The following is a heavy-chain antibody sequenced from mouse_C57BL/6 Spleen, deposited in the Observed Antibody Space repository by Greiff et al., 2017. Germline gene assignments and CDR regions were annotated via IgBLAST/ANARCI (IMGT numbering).Heavy chain of an antibody. J-gene: IGHJ3*01. CDR2: IYPGDGDT. CDR3: ARDGVYDGSRFAY. V-gene: IGHV1-82*01. CDR1: GYAFSSSW. D-gene: IGHD2-3*01. Sequence: QVQLQQSGPELVKPGASVKISCKASGYAFSSSWMNWVKQRPGKGLEWIGRIYPGDGDTNYNGKFKGKATLTADKSSSTAYMQLSSLTSEDSAVYFCARDGVYDGSRFAYWGQGTLVTVSA.